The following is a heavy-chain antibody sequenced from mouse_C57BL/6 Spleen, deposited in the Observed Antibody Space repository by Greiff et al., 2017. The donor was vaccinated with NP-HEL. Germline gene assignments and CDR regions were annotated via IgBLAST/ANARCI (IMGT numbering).Heavy chain of an antibody. V-gene: IGHV3-6*01. Sequence: EVQLKESGPGLVKPSQSLSLTCSVTGYSITSGYYWNWIRQFPGNKLEWMGYISYDGSNNYNPSLKNRIPITRDTSKNQFFLKLNSVTTEDTATYYCERDGYPVPMDYWGQGTSVTVSS. J-gene: IGHJ4*01. CDR1: GYSITSGYY. D-gene: IGHD2-2*01. CDR2: ISYDGSN. CDR3: ERDGYPVPMDY.